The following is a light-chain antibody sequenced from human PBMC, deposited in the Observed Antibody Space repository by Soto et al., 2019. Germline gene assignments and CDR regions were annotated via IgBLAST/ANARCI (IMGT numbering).Light chain of an antibody. J-gene: IGLJ1*01. Sequence: QSALTQPASVSGSPGQSITISCSGTSSDVANSNLVSWYQQHPGKAPKLMIYEGSKRPSGVSNRFSGSKSGNTASLTISGLQAEDEADYYCCSYAGSSTYVFGTGTKLTVL. V-gene: IGLV2-23*01. CDR1: SSDVANSNL. CDR3: CSYAGSSTYV. CDR2: EGS.